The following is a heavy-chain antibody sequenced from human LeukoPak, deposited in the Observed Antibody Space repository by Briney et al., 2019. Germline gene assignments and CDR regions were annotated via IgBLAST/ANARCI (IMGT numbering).Heavy chain of an antibody. Sequence: PSETLSLTCTVSGDSISSFYWSWIRQPPGKGLEWIGYIYYSGSTNYIPSLKSRVTISINTSKNQFSLNLTSVTPTDTAVYFCARGTTPTSYWGQGALVTVSS. J-gene: IGHJ4*02. CDR2: IYYSGST. CDR1: GDSISSFY. V-gene: IGHV4-59*01. CDR3: ARGTTPTSY. D-gene: IGHD1-1*01.